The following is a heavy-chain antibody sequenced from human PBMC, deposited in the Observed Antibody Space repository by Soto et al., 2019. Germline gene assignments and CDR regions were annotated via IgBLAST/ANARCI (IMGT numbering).Heavy chain of an antibody. V-gene: IGHV3-33*01. CDR1: GFTFSSYG. Sequence: GSLRLSCAASGFTFSSYGMHQVRQAPGKGLEWVAVIWYDGSNKYYADSVKGRFTISRDNSKNTLYLQMNSLRAEDTAVYYCARDRSGDGAFDIWGQGTMVTASS. CDR3: ARDRSGDGAFDI. J-gene: IGHJ3*02. D-gene: IGHD5-12*01. CDR2: IWYDGSNK.